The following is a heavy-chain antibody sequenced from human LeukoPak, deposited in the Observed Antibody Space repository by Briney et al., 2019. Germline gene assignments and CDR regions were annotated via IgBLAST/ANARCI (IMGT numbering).Heavy chain of an antibody. J-gene: IGHJ3*02. CDR1: GYTFTAYY. CDR3: ARESGAFDI. CDR2: INPDSGDT. Sequence: GASVKVSCEASGYTFTAYYIHWVRQAPGQGLEWMGWINPDSGDTNYAQKFQGGVTMTRDTSICTAYMELNRLRSDDTAVYYCARESGAFDIWGQGTMVIVSS. V-gene: IGHV1-2*02.